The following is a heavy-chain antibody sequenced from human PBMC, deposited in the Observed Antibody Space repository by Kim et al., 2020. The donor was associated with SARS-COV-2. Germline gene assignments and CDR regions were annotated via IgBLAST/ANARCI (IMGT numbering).Heavy chain of an antibody. J-gene: IGHJ4*01. CDR2: ISYDGSNK. CDR3: ARDGGYSYGYEHLYY. Sequence: GGSLRLSCAASGFTFSSYAMHWVRQAPGKGLEWVAVISYDGSNKYYADSVKGRFTISRDNSKNTLYLQMNSLRAEDTAVYYCARDGGYSYGYEHLYYWG. V-gene: IGHV3-30*04. CDR1: GFTFSSYA. D-gene: IGHD5-18*01.